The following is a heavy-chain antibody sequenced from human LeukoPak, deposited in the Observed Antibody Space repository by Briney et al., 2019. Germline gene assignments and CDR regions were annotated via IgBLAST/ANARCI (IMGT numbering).Heavy chain of an antibody. CDR2: INPNSGDT. CDR3: ARTEEEKEYDLLTGCTTNRGYNWFDP. Sequence: GASVKVSCKASGYTFTGYFMHWVRQAPGQGLEWMGWINPNSGDTNYGQSFQGRVTMTSDTSITTAYMELNSLRSDDTAVYYCARTEEEKEYDLLTGCTTNRGYNWFDPWGQGTLVTVSS. D-gene: IGHD3-9*01. J-gene: IGHJ5*02. V-gene: IGHV1-2*02. CDR1: GYTFTGYF.